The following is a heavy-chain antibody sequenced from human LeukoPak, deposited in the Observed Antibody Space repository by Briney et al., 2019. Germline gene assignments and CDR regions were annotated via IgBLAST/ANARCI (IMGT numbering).Heavy chain of an antibody. CDR3: AREAGGRGAFDI. J-gene: IGHJ3*02. V-gene: IGHV1-18*01. Sequence: GASVKVSCKVSGYTLTELSMHWVRQAPGKGLEWMGWISGYNGNTNYAQKLQGRVTMTTDTSTSTAYMELRSLRSDDTAVYYCAREAGGRGAFDIWGQGTMVTVSS. CDR1: GYTLTELS. D-gene: IGHD1-26*01. CDR2: ISGYNGNT.